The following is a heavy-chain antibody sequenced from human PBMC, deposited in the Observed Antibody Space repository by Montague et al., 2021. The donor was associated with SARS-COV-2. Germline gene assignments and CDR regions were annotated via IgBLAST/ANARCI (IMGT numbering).Heavy chain of an antibody. CDR1: GGSFSGYH. J-gene: IGHJ5*01. V-gene: IGHV4-34*01. D-gene: IGHD3-10*01. CDR3: ARMGAVEGMLWFGDYNWFDP. Sequence: SETLSLTCAVSGGSFSGYHWSWIRQPPGEGLEWIGEINQSGDTNYNPSLKSRVTISLDTSKNQLSLKLSSVTAADTAVYYCARMGAVEGMLWFGDYNWFDPWGQGTLVTVSS. CDR2: INQSGDT.